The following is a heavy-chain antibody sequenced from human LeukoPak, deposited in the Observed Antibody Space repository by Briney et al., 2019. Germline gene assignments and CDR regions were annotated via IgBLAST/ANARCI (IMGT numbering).Heavy chain of an antibody. CDR2: IYHSGST. D-gene: IGHD4-23*01. CDR1: GYSISSGYY. Sequence: SETLSLTCTVSGYSISSGYYWGWIRQPPGKGLEWIGSIYHSGSTYYNPSLKSRVTISVDTSKNQFSLKLSSVTAADTAVYYCARDLDYGGNSGYDAFDIWGQGTMVNVSS. V-gene: IGHV4-38-2*02. CDR3: ARDLDYGGNSGYDAFDI. J-gene: IGHJ3*02.